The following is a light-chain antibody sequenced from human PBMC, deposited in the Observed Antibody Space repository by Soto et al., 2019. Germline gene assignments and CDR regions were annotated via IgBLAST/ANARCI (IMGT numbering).Light chain of an antibody. J-gene: IGKJ3*01. V-gene: IGKV3-11*01. CDR1: QSVSSY. CDR2: EAS. Sequence: EIVLTQSPATLSLSPGEGATLSCRASQSVSSYLAWYQHKPGQAPRLLISEASNRATGVPDRFSGSGSGTDFTLTISSLEPEDFAVYYCQQRSNWLFTFGHGTKVDLK. CDR3: QQRSNWLFT.